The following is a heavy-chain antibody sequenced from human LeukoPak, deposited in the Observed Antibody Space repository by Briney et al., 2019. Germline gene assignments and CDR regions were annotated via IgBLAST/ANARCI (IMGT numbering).Heavy chain of an antibody. CDR1: GFTFSSYA. CDR3: AKNDLQSYYDSSGYFDY. D-gene: IGHD3-22*01. J-gene: IGHJ4*02. V-gene: IGHV3-23*01. Sequence: GGPLRLSCAASGFTFSSYALTWVRQAPGKGLEWVSAISGSGGSTYYADSVKGRFTISRDNSKNTLYLQMSSLRAEDTAVYYCAKNDLQSYYDSSGYFDYWGQGTLVTVSS. CDR2: ISGSGGST.